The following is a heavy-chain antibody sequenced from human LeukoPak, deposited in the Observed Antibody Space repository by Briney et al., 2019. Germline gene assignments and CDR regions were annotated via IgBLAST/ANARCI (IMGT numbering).Heavy chain of an antibody. V-gene: IGHV3-23*01. CDR3: AKDDAWLQYGN. CDR2: ISPNGVIT. CDR1: GLTFSSHG. J-gene: IGHJ4*02. Sequence: GGTLRLSCAASGLTFSSHGMNWVRQAPGKGLEWVSGISPNGVITYYADSVKGRFTISRDNSKGTVYLQMNSLRPEDTAVYYCAKDDAWLQYGNWGRGTLVTASS. D-gene: IGHD5-24*01.